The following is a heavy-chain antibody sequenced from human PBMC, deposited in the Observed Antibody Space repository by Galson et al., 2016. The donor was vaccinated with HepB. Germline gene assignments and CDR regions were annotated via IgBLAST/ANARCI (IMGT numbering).Heavy chain of an antibody. V-gene: IGHV3-23*01. CDR2: ISGSGGST. Sequence: SLRLSCAASGLTFSKYAMSWVRQAPGKGLEWVSAISGSGGSTYYADSVKGRFTISRDNSKNTLYLQMNSLRAEDTAGYYCAKEEGPSRTEANYYGMDVWGQGTTVAVSS. CDR1: GLTFSKYA. J-gene: IGHJ6*02. CDR3: AKEEGPSRTEANYYGMDV.